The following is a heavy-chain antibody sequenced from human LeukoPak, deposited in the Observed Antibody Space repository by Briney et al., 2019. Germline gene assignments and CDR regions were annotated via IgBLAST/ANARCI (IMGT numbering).Heavy chain of an antibody. V-gene: IGHV3-21*01. CDR3: ARDPGYSGYDSVDY. J-gene: IGHJ4*02. Sequence: PGGSLRLSCAASGFTFSSYSMNWVRQAPGKGLEWVSSISSSSSYIYYADSVKGRFTISRDNAKNSLYLQMNSLRAEDTAMYYCARDPGYSGYDSVDYWGQGTQVTVSS. D-gene: IGHD5-12*01. CDR2: ISSSSSYI. CDR1: GFTFSSYS.